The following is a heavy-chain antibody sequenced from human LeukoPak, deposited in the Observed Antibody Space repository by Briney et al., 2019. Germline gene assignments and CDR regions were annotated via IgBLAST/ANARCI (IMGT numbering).Heavy chain of an antibody. J-gene: IGHJ6*02. CDR2: ISGSGGST. Sequence: GGSLRLSCAASGFTFSSYAMSWVRQAPGKGLEWVSAISGSGGSTYYADSVKGRFTISRDNSKNSLYLQMNSLRAEDMAVYYCAKIGGGQQLVESSTAAGMDVWGQGTTVTVSS. CDR3: AKIGGGQQLVESSTAAGMDV. CDR1: GFTFSSYA. V-gene: IGHV3-23*01. D-gene: IGHD6-13*01.